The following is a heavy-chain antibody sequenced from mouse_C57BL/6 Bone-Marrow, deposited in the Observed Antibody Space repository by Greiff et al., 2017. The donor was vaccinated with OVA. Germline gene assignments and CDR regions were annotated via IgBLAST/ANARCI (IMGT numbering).Heavy chain of an antibody. J-gene: IGHJ2*01. V-gene: IGHV1-22*01. CDR1: GYTFTDYN. CDR2: INPNNGGT. D-gene: IGHD6-1*01. CDR3: GTGLNFDY. Sequence: VQLKESGPELVKPGASVKMSCKASGYTFTDYNMHWVKQSHGKSLEWIGYINPNNGGTSYNQKFKGKATLTVNKSSSTAYMELRSLTSEDSAVYYCGTGLNFDYWGQGTTLTVSS.